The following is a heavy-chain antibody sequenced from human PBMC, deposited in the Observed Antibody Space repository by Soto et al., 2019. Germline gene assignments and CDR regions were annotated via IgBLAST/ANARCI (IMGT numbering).Heavy chain of an antibody. CDR1: GDSINNYY. J-gene: IGHJ4*02. Sequence: VRLQESGPGLVEPSETLSLTCSVSGDSINNYYWSWIRQPAGKGLEWIGRIYSSGSANYNPSLKTRATMSVDTSKNQVFLSVTSVTAADTAVYFCARGGTRSADLPTYWGQGIQVIVSS. V-gene: IGHV4-4*07. D-gene: IGHD1-1*01. CDR2: IYSSGSA. CDR3: ARGGTRSADLPTY.